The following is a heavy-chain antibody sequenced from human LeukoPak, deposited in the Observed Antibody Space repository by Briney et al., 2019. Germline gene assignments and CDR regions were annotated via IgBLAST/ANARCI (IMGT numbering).Heavy chain of an antibody. D-gene: IGHD2-2*01. CDR3: ARDSLCSSTSCYQYFDY. CDR1: GFTFSSYS. CDR2: ISGSSSYI. Sequence: GGSLRLSCAASGFTFSSYSMNWVRQAPGKGLEWVSSISGSSSYIYYADSVKGRFTISRDNAKNSLYLQMNSLRAEDTAVYYCARDSLCSSTSCYQYFDYWGQGTLVTVSS. J-gene: IGHJ4*02. V-gene: IGHV3-21*01.